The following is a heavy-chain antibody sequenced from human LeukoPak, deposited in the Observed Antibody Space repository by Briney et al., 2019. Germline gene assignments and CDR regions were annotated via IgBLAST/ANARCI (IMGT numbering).Heavy chain of an antibody. Sequence: GGSLRLSCAASGFTFSSYGMNWVRQAPGKGLEWVSAISGSGGSTYYADSVKGRFTISRDNSKNTLYLQMNSLRAEDTAVYYCAKRGHYYGSGSYLADYWGQGTLVTVSS. CDR3: AKRGHYYGSGSYLADY. J-gene: IGHJ4*02. CDR2: ISGSGGST. CDR1: GFTFSSYG. V-gene: IGHV3-23*01. D-gene: IGHD3-10*01.